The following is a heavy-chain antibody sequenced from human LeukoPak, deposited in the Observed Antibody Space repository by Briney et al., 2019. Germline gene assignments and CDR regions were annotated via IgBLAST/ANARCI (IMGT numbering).Heavy chain of an antibody. V-gene: IGHV1-2*06. J-gene: IGHJ3*02. D-gene: IGHD2-2*02. CDR2: INPNSGGT. CDR1: GYTFTGYY. Sequence: ASVKVSCEASGYTFTGYYMHWVRQAPGQGLEWMGRINPNSGGTNYAQKFQGRVTMTRDTSISTAYMELSRLRSDDTAVYYCARDEEYQLLYRSAFDIWGQGTMVTVSS. CDR3: ARDEEYQLLYRSAFDI.